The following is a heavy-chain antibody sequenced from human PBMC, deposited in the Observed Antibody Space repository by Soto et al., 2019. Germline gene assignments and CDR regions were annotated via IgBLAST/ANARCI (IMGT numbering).Heavy chain of an antibody. J-gene: IGHJ6*02. Sequence: QVQLVESGGGMVQPGRSLRLSCAASGFTFSNYGIHWVRQAPGKGLEWVAVISYDGSDKYYADSVKGRFSISRDNSKNTLYLQMNSLRAEDTAVYYCAKVTGYCSSSSCRRDYYYYYGMDVWGQGTTVTVSS. D-gene: IGHD2-2*01. CDR2: ISYDGSDK. V-gene: IGHV3-30*18. CDR1: GFTFSNYG. CDR3: AKVTGYCSSSSCRRDYYYYYGMDV.